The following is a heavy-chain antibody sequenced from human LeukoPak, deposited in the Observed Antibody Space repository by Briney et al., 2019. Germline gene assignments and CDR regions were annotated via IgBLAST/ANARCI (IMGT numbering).Heavy chain of an antibody. Sequence: GESLKISCKGSGYSFTSYWIGLVRQMPGKGLEWMGIIYPGDSDTRYSPSFQGQVTISADKSISTAYLQWSSLKASDTAMYYCARPSPRRGSSSGIDGVDYWGQGTLVTVSS. CDR1: GYSFTSYW. CDR2: IYPGDSDT. CDR3: ARPSPRRGSSSGIDGVDY. J-gene: IGHJ4*02. V-gene: IGHV5-51*01. D-gene: IGHD6-6*01.